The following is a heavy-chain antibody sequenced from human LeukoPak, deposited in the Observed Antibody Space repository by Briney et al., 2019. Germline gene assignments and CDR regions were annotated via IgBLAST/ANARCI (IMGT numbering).Heavy chain of an antibody. D-gene: IGHD3-10*01. V-gene: IGHV4-39*07. CDR2: IFYSGST. Sequence: SETLSLTCTVSGGSISTSNYYWGWIRQPPGKGLEWIGNIFYSGSTYYSPSLKSRVTISLDTSRNQFSLKLNSVTAADTAVYYCAREMGSGRRDEGFDYWGQGTLVTVSS. J-gene: IGHJ4*02. CDR3: AREMGSGRRDEGFDY. CDR1: GGSISTSNYY.